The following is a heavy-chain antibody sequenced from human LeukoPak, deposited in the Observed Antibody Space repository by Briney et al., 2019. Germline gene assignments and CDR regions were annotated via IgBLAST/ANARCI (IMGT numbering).Heavy chain of an antibody. D-gene: IGHD3-10*01. V-gene: IGHV4-31*03. CDR1: GGSISRGGYY. Sequence: SETLSLTCTVSGGSISRGGYYCSWIRQHPGKGLEWIGYIYYSGSTYYNPSLKSRVAISVDTSKNQFSLKLSSVTAADTAVYYCATPMVRGASYYFDYWGQGTLVTVSS. J-gene: IGHJ4*02. CDR2: IYYSGST. CDR3: ATPMVRGASYYFDY.